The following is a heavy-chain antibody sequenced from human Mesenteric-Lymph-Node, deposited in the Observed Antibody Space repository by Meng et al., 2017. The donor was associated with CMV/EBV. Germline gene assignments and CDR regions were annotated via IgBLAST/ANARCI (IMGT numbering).Heavy chain of an antibody. D-gene: IGHD3-9*01. V-gene: IGHV3-11*01. CDR1: GFSFSGYY. CDR2: ISTSGLTI. CDR3: ATSRGKYHDISTGYRPVEF. Sequence: GGSLRLSCAASGFSFSGYYISWIRRAPGKGLEWISYISTSGLTIYYADSVRGRFTLSRDNAKNSVYLQMNSLRDEDTAVYHCATSRGKYHDISTGYRPVEFWGQGTLVTVSS. J-gene: IGHJ1*01.